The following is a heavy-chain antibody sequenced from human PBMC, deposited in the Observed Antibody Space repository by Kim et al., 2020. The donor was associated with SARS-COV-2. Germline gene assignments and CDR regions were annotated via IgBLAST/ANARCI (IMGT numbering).Heavy chain of an antibody. D-gene: IGHD2-21*02. CDR3: ARDSLLGDLDY. Sequence: IYYADSVKGRFTISRDNAKNSLYLKMNSLRAEDTAVYYCARDSLLGDLDYWGQGTLVTVSS. V-gene: IGHV3-48*03. CDR2: I. J-gene: IGHJ4*02.